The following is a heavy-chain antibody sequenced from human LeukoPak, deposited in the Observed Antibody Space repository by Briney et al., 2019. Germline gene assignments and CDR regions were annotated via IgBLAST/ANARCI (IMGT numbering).Heavy chain of an antibody. Sequence: SETLSLTCTVSGDSITTYYWSWIRQPPGKGLEWIGYIYHSGSTKYNPSLKSRVTISVDTSKNQFSLKLSSVTAADTAVYYCARDGYSGNDGLWGQGTLVTVSS. J-gene: IGHJ4*02. V-gene: IGHV4-59*01. CDR2: IYHSGST. D-gene: IGHD5-12*01. CDR3: ARDGYSGNDGL. CDR1: GDSITTYY.